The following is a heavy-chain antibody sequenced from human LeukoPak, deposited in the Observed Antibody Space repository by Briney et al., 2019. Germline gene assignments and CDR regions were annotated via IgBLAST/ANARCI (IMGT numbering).Heavy chain of an antibody. D-gene: IGHD1-26*01. Sequence: SVTVSCTASGGTFSSYAISWVRQAPGQGLEWRGGIIPIFGTANYAQKFQGRVTITADESTSTAYMELSSLRSEDTAVYYCARGILGELTSSDYWGQGTLVTVSS. CDR2: IIPIFGTA. CDR1: GGTFSSYA. J-gene: IGHJ4*02. V-gene: IGHV1-69*13. CDR3: ARGILGELTSSDY.